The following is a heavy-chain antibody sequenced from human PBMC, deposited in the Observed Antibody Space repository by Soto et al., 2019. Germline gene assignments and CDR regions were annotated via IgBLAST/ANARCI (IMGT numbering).Heavy chain of an antibody. CDR1: GGTFSSYA. D-gene: IGHD6-6*01. CDR2: IIPIFGTA. Sequence: SVKVSCKASGGTFSSYAISWVRQAPGQGLEWMGGIIPIFGTANYAQKFQGRVTITADESTSTAYMELSSLRSEDTAVYYCVRGYPLSIADSKGYYYYGMDVWGQGTTVTVSS. CDR3: VRGYPLSIADSKGYYYYGMDV. V-gene: IGHV1-69*13. J-gene: IGHJ6*02.